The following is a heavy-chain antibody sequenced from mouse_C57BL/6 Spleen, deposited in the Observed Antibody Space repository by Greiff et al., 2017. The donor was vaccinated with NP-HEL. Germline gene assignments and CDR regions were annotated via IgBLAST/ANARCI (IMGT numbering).Heavy chain of an antibody. CDR1: GYTFTSYW. V-gene: IGHV1-69*01. CDR2: IDPSDSYT. CDR3: ARYYYGSSYVGYFDV. Sequence: VQLQQPGAELVMPGASVKLSCKASGYTFTSYWMHWVKQRPGQGLEWIGEIDPSDSYTNYNQKFKGKSTLTVDKSSSTAYMQLSSLTSEDSAVYYCARYYYGSSYVGYFDVWGTGTTVTVSS. D-gene: IGHD1-1*01. J-gene: IGHJ1*03.